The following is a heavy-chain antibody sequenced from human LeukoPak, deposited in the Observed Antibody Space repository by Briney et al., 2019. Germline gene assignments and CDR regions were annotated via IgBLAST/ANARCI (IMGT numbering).Heavy chain of an antibody. CDR1: GFTFSSYW. CDR3: ARVTPDIVATIDY. V-gene: IGHV3-48*01. D-gene: IGHD5-12*01. Sequence: GGSLRLSCAASGFTFSSYWMSWVRQAPGKGLEWVSYISSSSSTIYYADSVKGRFTISRDNAKNSLYLQMNSLRAEDTAVYYCARVTPDIVATIDYWGQGTLVTVSS. J-gene: IGHJ4*02. CDR2: ISSSSSTI.